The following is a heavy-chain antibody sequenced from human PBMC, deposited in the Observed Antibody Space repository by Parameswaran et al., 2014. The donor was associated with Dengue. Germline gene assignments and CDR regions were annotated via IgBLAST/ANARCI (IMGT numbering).Heavy chain of an antibody. CDR3: ARDLGGATDAFDI. Sequence: WIRQPPGKGLEWIGYIYYSGSTNYNPSLKSRVTISVDTSKNQFSLKLSSVTAADTAVYYCARDLGGATDAFDIWGQGTMVTVSS. CDR2: IYYSGST. V-gene: IGHV4-59*01. J-gene: IGHJ3*02. D-gene: IGHD1-26*01.